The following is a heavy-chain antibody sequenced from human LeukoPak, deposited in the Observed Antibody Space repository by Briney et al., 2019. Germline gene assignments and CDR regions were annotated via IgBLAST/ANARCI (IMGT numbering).Heavy chain of an antibody. CDR2: IYYSGST. CDR1: GGSISSYY. J-gene: IGHJ5*02. V-gene: IGHV4-59*08. D-gene: IGHD6-13*01. Sequence: SETLSLTCTVSGGSISSYYWSWIRQPPGKGLEWIGYIYYSGSTNYNPSLKSRVTISVDTSKNQFSLKLSSVTAADTAVYYCASLRTAAAGTGWFDPWGQGTLVTVSS. CDR3: ASLRTAAAGTGWFDP.